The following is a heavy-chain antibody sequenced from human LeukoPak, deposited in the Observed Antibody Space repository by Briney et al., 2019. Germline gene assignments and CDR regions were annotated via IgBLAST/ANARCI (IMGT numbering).Heavy chain of an antibody. CDR2: IWYDGSKK. CDR1: GFTFSSHG. CDR3: ARDVSYNSLDS. Sequence: GGSLRLSCATYGFTFSSHGFYWVRQAPGKGLEWVAVIWYDGSKKYYADSVKGRSTISRDNSKNTLYLEMNSLRAEDTAVYYCARDVSYNSLDSWGQGTLVTVSS. V-gene: IGHV3-33*01. D-gene: IGHD6-13*01. J-gene: IGHJ4*02.